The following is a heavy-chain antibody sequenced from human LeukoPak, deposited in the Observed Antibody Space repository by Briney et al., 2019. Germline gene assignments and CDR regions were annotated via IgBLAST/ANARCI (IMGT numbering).Heavy chain of an antibody. D-gene: IGHD3-22*01. V-gene: IGHV4-4*07. J-gene: IGHJ4*02. CDR3: ARGGSSGYYYG. CDR1: GGSISRYY. CDR2: LYTSGST. Sequence: SETLSLTCTVSGGSISRYYRSWIRQPAGKGLEWIGRLYTSGSTNYNPSLKSRVTMSVDTSKNQFSLKLTSMTAADTAVYYCARGGSSGYYYGWGQGTLVTVSS.